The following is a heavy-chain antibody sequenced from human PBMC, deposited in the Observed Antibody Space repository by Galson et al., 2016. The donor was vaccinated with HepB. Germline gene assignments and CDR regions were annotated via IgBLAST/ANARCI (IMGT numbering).Heavy chain of an antibody. Sequence: ETLSLTCAVYGGSFSGHYWSWIRQPPGKGLEWIGEINHSGTTYYNPSLKSRVTISVDTSKNQFSLKLSSVTAADTALYYCARASVGGSYLGGYHYYGMDVWGQGTTVTVSS. V-gene: IGHV4-34*01. CDR3: ARASVGGSYLGGYHYYGMDV. J-gene: IGHJ6*02. CDR1: GGSFSGHY. D-gene: IGHD1-26*01. CDR2: INHSGTT.